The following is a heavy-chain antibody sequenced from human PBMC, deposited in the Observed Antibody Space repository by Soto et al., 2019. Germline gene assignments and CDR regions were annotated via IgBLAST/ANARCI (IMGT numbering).Heavy chain of an antibody. J-gene: IGHJ6*02. CDR3: ARRPNWGMEGLGA. CDR1: GFSLNTGGGG. Sequence: SGPYAGEPTQTLTLTCTLSGFSLNTGGGGVVWIRQPPGKALEWLALIYWNDDKRYSPSLKSRLTITKDTSRNQVVLTMTNMDPVDTATYYCARRPNWGMEGLGAWGQGTTVTVSS. V-gene: IGHV2-5*01. D-gene: IGHD7-27*01. CDR2: IYWNDDK.